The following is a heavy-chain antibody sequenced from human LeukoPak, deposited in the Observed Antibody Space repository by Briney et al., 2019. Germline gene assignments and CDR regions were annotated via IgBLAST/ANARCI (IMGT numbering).Heavy chain of an antibody. Sequence: AGGSLRLSCAVSGITLSNYAMSWVRQAPGRGLDCVSTLSDSGSSTYYADSVKGRFTISRDNSKNTLYLQMDSLRVEDTAIYYCAKVPYSDYGSGRPPFMDVWGQGTTVAVSS. CDR3: AKVPYSDYGSGRPPFMDV. D-gene: IGHD3-10*01. J-gene: IGHJ6*02. CDR2: LSDSGSST. CDR1: GITLSNYA. V-gene: IGHV3-23*01.